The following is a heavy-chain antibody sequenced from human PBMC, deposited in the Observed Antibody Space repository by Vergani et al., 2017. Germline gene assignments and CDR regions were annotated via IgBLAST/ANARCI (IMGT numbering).Heavy chain of an antibody. CDR1: GFTSSSYG. CDR2: ISYDGTQK. CDR3: ATKSCGTPGCQIGYFRE. J-gene: IGHJ1*01. V-gene: IGHV3-30*03. Sequence: QVHMVESGGGVVQPGRSLRISCVVSGFTSSSYGMHWVRQAPGKGLEWVSVISYDGTQKDYADSVKGRFTISRDNAKSTLYLQMNSLRTEDTAVYYCATKSCGTPGCQIGYFREWGQGTLVTVSS. D-gene: IGHD1-1*01.